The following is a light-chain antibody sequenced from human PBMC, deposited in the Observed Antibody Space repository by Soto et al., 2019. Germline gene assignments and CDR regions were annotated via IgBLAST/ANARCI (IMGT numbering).Light chain of an antibody. CDR2: GAS. CDR3: QQYGSSPRS. Sequence: EIVLTQSPGTLSLSPGERATLSCMAGQSVSSSYLAWDQQRPGQAPRLLIYGASSRATGIPERFTGSGSRTDFTLAISSLESEDFAVYYCQQYGSSPRSVGQGTKVEIK. V-gene: IGKV3-20*01. J-gene: IGKJ1*01. CDR1: QSVSSSY.